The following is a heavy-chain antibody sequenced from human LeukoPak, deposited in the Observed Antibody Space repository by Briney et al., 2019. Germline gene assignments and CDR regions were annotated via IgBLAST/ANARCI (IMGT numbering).Heavy chain of an antibody. V-gene: IGHV1-8*01. CDR2: MNPNSGNT. CDR1: GYTFTSYD. J-gene: IGHJ5*02. Sequence: ASVKVSCKASGYTFTSYDINWVRQATGQGLEWMGWMNPNSGNTGYAQKFQGRVTMTRNTSISTAYMELSSLRSEDSAVYYCARGLGRMATMDWFDPWGQGTLVTVSS. D-gene: IGHD5-24*01. CDR3: ARGLGRMATMDWFDP.